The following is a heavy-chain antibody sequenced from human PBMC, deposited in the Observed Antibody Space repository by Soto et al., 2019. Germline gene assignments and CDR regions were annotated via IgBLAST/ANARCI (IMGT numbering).Heavy chain of an antibody. J-gene: IGHJ5*02. D-gene: IGHD3-16*01. CDR1: GFSFSNYG. Sequence: QVQLVESGGGVVQPGRSLRLSCAASGFSFSNYGMHWVRQAPGKGLEWVALIWYDGSTKYYVDSMKGRFTISRDNSKNTLFLQMDSLRAEDTAVYYCARDGGPFNWFDPWGQGTLVTVSS. V-gene: IGHV3-33*01. CDR2: IWYDGSTK. CDR3: ARDGGPFNWFDP.